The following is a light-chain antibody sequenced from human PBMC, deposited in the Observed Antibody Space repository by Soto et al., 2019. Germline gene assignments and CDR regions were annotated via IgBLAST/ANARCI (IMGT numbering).Light chain of an antibody. Sequence: EIVLTQSPGTLSLSPGERATLSCRASQSVSSSYLAWYQQKPGQAPRLLIYGASNRATGIPARFSGSGSGTDFTLSISRREPEDFAVYYWQQYGSSPPYTFGQGTKLEIK. CDR2: GAS. V-gene: IGKV3-20*01. CDR3: QQYGSSPPYT. CDR1: QSVSSSY. J-gene: IGKJ2*01.